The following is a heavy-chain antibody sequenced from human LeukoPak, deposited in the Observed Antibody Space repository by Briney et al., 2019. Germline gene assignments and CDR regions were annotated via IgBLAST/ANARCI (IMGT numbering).Heavy chain of an antibody. V-gene: IGHV6-1*01. D-gene: IGHD3-10*01. CDR1: GDNVSGNRAA. CDR3: ARDLSGIFDP. CDR2: TFYRSKWYS. Sequence: SQTLSLTCAISGDNVSGNRAAWNWIRQSPSRGLEWLGRTFYRSKWYSDYAVPVKSRITINPDTSKNQFSLQMNSVTPDDTAVYYCARDLSGIFDPWGQGTLVTVSS. J-gene: IGHJ5*02.